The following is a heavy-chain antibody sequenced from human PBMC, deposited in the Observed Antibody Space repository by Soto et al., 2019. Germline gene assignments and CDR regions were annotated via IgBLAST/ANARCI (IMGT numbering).Heavy chain of an antibody. D-gene: IGHD3-3*01. CDR3: ARDSPYDFWSGYSNAFDI. V-gene: IGHV4-31*03. CDR1: GGSISIGGYY. CDR2: IYYSGST. Sequence: SDTLSLTCTVSGGSISIGGYYWSWIRQHPGKGLEWIGYIYYSGSTYYSPSLKSRVTISLDTSKNQFSLKLGSVTAADTAVYYCARDSPYDFWSGYSNAFDIWGQGTMVTVSS. J-gene: IGHJ3*02.